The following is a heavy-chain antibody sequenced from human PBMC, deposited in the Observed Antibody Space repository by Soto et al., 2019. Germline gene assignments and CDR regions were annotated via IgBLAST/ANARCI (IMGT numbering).Heavy chain of an antibody. CDR1: GFTFSDYA. D-gene: IGHD3-22*01. Sequence: EVQLLESGGGLVQPGGSLRLSCAASGFTFSDYAMSWVRQAPGKGLEWVSGISSSAGSIYYADSVKGRFTISRDNSKNSLYLQMNSLRDEDTAVYYCARDPSNYYDSSGYPPDYWGQGTLVTVSS. J-gene: IGHJ4*02. V-gene: IGHV3-23*01. CDR3: ARDPSNYYDSSGYPPDY. CDR2: ISSSAGSI.